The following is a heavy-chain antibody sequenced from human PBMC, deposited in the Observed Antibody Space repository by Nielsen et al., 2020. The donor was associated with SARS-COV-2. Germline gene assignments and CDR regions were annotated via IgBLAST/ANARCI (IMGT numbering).Heavy chain of an antibody. J-gene: IGHJ5*02. D-gene: IGHD3-22*01. CDR1: GYSFTSYW. V-gene: IGHV5-10-1*01. CDR2: IDPSDSYT. Sequence: GESLKISCKGSGYSFTSYWISWVRQMPGKGLEWMGRIDPSDSYTNYSPSFQGHVTISADKPISTAYLQWSSLKASDTAMYYCARHLGYYDSSGYRANWFDPWGQGTLVTVSS. CDR3: ARHLGYYDSSGYRANWFDP.